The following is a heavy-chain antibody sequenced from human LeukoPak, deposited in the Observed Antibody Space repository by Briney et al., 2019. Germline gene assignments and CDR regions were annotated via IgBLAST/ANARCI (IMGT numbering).Heavy chain of an antibody. J-gene: IGHJ4*02. D-gene: IGHD1-26*01. CDR3: ARDRGSYYVWYYFDY. CDR1: GFTFSSYA. CDR2: ISYDGINK. Sequence: PGGALRLSCAASGFTFSSYAMHWVRQAPGKGLEGVAVISYDGINKYYADSVKGRFTISSDNSKHPLYLQMNSLRAEDTAVYYCARDRGSYYVWYYFDYWGQGTLVTVSS. V-gene: IGHV3-30-3*01.